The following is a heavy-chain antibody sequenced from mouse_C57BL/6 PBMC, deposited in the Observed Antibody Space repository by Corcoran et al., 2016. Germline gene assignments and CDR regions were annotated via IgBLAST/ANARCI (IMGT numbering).Heavy chain of an antibody. V-gene: IGHV1-18*01. J-gene: IGHJ2*01. D-gene: IGHD2-5*01. CDR2: INPNNGGT. Sequence: EVQLQQSGPELVKPGASVKIPCKASGYTFPDYNMDWVKQSHGKSLEWIGDINPNNGGTIYNQKFKGKATLTVDKSSSTAYMELRSLTSEDTAVYYCARWVGSYYSNYGYFDYWGQGTTLTVSS. CDR1: GYTFPDYN. CDR3: ARWVGSYYSNYGYFDY.